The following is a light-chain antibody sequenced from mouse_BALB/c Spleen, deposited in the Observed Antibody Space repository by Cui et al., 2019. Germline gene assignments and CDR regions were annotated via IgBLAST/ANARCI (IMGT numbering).Light chain of an antibody. Sequence: QIVLTQSPALMSASPGEKVTMTCSASSSVSYMYWYQQKPRSSPKPWIYLTSNLASGVPARFSGSGSGPSYSLTISSMEAEDAATYYCQQWSSNPPTFGAGTKLELK. CDR3: QQWSSNPPT. CDR2: LTS. CDR1: SSVSY. J-gene: IGKJ5*01. V-gene: IGKV4-68*01.